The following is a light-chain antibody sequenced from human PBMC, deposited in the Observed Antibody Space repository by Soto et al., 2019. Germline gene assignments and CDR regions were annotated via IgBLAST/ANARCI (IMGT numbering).Light chain of an antibody. Sequence: QSVLTQPPSASGTPGQRVTISCSGSTSNIGSRTVNWYQQLPGTAPKLLISSDYQRPSGVPDRFSASKSGTSASLAISGLQSEDEADYYCISYTLSRSYVFGTGTKVTVL. J-gene: IGLJ1*01. CDR1: TSNIGSRT. CDR2: SDY. CDR3: ISYTLSRSYV. V-gene: IGLV1-44*01.